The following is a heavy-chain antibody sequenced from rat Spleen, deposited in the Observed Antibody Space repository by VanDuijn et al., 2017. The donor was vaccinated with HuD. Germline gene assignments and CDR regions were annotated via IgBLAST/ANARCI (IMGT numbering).Heavy chain of an antibody. J-gene: IGHJ3*01. V-gene: IGHV5-19*01. CDR2: IRPGGGNP. CDR3: ATANRYNPYNCFTY. Sequence: VQLKESGPGLVQPSRTLSLTCNVSGFSLISYGGSWVRQDSTKGLEWVASIRPGGGNPYYRDSVKGRFTVSRKNAKSSLYLQMDSLRSEDTATYYCATANRYNPYNCFTYWGQGTLVTVSS. CDR1: GFSLISYG. D-gene: IGHD1-5*01.